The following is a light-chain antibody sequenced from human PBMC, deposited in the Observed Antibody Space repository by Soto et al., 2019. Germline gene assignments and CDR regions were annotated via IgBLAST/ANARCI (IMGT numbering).Light chain of an antibody. J-gene: IGKJ3*01. CDR3: QQYGSSPPFT. Sequence: EIVLTQSPGTLSLSPGERATLSCRASQSVSSSYLAWYQQKPGQAPRLLIYGASSRATGIPDRVSGSGSGTDFTLTISRLEPEEFAVYYCQQYGSSPPFTFGPGTKVDIK. CDR2: GAS. V-gene: IGKV3-20*01. CDR1: QSVSSSY.